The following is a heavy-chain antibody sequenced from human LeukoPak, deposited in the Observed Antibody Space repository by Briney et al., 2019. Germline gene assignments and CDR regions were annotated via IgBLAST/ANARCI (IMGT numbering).Heavy chain of an antibody. V-gene: IGHV3-23*01. CDR2: TSGSGGST. CDR1: GFTFSSYA. J-gene: IGHJ4*02. D-gene: IGHD3-10*01. CDR3: AKGRITMVRGVTEFDY. Sequence: GGSLRLSCAASGFTFSSYAMSWVRRAPGKGLEWVSATSGSGGSTYYADSVKGRFTISRDNSKNTLYLQMNSLRAEDTAVYYCAKGRITMVRGVTEFDYWGQGTLVTVSS.